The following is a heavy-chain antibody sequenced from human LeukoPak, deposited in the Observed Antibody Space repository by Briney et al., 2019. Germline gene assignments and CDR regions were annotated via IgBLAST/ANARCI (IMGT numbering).Heavy chain of an antibody. V-gene: IGHV4-59*01. CDR3: ERNKYYYGSSGYYYYYYMDV. CDR2: IYYSGST. CDR1: GGSISSYH. D-gene: IGHD3-22*01. J-gene: IGHJ6*03. Sequence: SETLSLTCTVSGGSISSYHWSWIRQPPGKGLEWIGYIYYSGSTNYNPSLKSRVTISVDTSKNQFSLKLSSVTAADTAVYYCERNKYYYGSSGYYYYYYMDVWGKGTTVTVSS.